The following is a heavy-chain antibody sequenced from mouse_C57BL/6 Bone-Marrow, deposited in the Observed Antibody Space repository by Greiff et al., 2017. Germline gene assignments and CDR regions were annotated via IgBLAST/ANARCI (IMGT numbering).Heavy chain of an antibody. CDR3: ARLGYYGSSHYFDY. D-gene: IGHD1-1*01. Sequence: VQLQQSGAELVKPGASVKISCKASGYAFSSYWMIWVKQRPGKGLEWIGQIYPGDGDTNYNGKFKGKATLTADKSSSTAYMQLSSLTSEDSAVYFCARLGYYGSSHYFDYWGQGTTLTVSS. CDR2: IYPGDGDT. J-gene: IGHJ2*01. CDR1: GYAFSSYW. V-gene: IGHV1-80*01.